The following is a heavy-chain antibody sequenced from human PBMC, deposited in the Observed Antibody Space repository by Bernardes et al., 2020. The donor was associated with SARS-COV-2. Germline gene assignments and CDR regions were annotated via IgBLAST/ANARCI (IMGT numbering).Heavy chain of an antibody. CDR3: AKGGNFGVVGRYFDL. CDR2: ISGSGGST. V-gene: IGHV3-23*01. CDR1: GFTFSSYA. D-gene: IGHD3-3*01. J-gene: IGHJ2*01. Sequence: GGSLRLSCAASGFTFSSYAMSWVRQAPGKGLEWVSAISGSGGSTYYADSVKGRFTISRDNSKSTLYLQMNSLRAEDTAVYYCAKGGNFGVVGRYFDLWGRGTLVTASS.